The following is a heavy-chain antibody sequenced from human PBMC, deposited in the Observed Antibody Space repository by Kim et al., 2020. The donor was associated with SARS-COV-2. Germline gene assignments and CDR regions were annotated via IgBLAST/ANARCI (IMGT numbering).Heavy chain of an antibody. Sequence: ADSAKGRFSISRDDSQNTVYLQMSSLRVEDSAIYYCAREGYTSGYCGAFDTWGQGTMVTVSS. J-gene: IGHJ3*01. D-gene: IGHD3-22*01. V-gene: IGHV3-30*15. CDR3: AREGYTSGYCGAFDT.